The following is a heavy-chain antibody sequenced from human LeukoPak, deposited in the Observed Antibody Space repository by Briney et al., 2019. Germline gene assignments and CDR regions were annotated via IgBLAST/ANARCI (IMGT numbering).Heavy chain of an antibody. Sequence: GGSVSLLCALSGLTFSSYWMHWARHAPGEGRVGGSCRNGDGSSTFYADSVKDRFTISRDNAKNTLYLQVESLRADDTAVYYCAGDVGDGFDIWGQGTMVTVSS. CDR1: GLTFSSYW. V-gene: IGHV3-74*01. CDR2: RNGDGSST. CDR3: AGDVGDGFDI. D-gene: IGHD2-21*02. J-gene: IGHJ3*02.